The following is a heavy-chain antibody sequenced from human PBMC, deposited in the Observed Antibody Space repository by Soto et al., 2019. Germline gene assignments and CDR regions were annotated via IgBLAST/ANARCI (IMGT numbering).Heavy chain of an antibody. CDR3: ARRGDIVVVPAADAFYGMDV. CDR2: IYYSGST. J-gene: IGHJ6*02. V-gene: IGHV4-31*03. CDR1: GGSISSGGYY. Sequence: QVQLQESGPGLVKPSQTLSLTCTVSGGSISSGGYYWSWIRQHPGKGLEWIGYIYYSGSTYYNPSLKSRVTISVDTSKNQFSLKLSSVTAADTAVYYCARRGDIVVVPAADAFYGMDVWGQGTTVTVSS. D-gene: IGHD2-2*01.